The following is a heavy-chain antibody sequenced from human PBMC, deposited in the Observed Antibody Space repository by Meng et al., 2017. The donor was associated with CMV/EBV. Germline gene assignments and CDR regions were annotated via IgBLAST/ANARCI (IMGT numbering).Heavy chain of an antibody. Sequence: SVKVSCKASGGTFSSYAISWVRQAPGQGLEWMGGIIPILGIANYAQKFQGRVTITADKSTSTAYMELSSLRSEDTAVYYCAREGGVVVPAAIEHYYYYYGMVVWGQGTTVTVSS. V-gene: IGHV1-69*10. D-gene: IGHD2-2*02. CDR3: AREGGVVVPAAIEHYYYYYGMVV. CDR1: GGTFSSYA. J-gene: IGHJ6*02. CDR2: IIPILGIA.